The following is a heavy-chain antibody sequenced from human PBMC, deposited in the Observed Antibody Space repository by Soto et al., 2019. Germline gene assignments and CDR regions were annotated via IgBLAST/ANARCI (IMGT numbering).Heavy chain of an antibody. CDR2: ITSKTDGETT. J-gene: IGHJ4*02. D-gene: IGHD2-2*01. Sequence: EVQLVESGGVLVKPGGSLRLPCAPSGFSFTNAWMSWVRQAPGKGLEWVGRITSKTDGETTDYAAPVKGRFTISRDDSENTQYLQMNSLITEDTAVYYCVAYPLGYCSASSCYGYFDYWGRGTRVTVSS. CDR3: VAYPLGYCSASSCYGYFDY. CDR1: GFSFTNAW. V-gene: IGHV3-15*01.